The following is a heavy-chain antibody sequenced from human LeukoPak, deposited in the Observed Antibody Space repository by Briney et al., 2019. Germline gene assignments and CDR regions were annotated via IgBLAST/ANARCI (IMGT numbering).Heavy chain of an antibody. J-gene: IGHJ3*02. Sequence: GGSLRLSCAASGFSFSNDWMGWVRRAPGKGLEWVGRIKSKTDGGTANYAAAVKDGFTISRDDSSNTLYLQMNSLKTEDTAVYYCTRENRHSSGWYGAFDIWGQGTMVTVSS. D-gene: IGHD6-19*01. CDR3: TRENRHSSGWYGAFDI. V-gene: IGHV3-15*01. CDR2: IKSKTDGGTA. CDR1: GFSFSNDW.